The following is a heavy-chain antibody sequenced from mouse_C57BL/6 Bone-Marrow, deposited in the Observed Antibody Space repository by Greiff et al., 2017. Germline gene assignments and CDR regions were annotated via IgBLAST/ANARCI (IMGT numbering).Heavy chain of an antibody. CDR1: GFTFSDYY. Sequence: EVKLVESEGGLVQPGSSMKLSCTASGFTFSDYYMAWVRQVPEKGLEWVANINSDGSSTYYLDSLKSRFIIPRDKATNILYLQLSSLKSEDTATYYGERARQLDDGYCDWYFDVWGTGTTVTVSA. D-gene: IGHD2-3*01. CDR2: INSDGSST. V-gene: IGHV5-16*01. J-gene: IGHJ1*03. CDR3: ERARQLDDGYCDWYFDV.